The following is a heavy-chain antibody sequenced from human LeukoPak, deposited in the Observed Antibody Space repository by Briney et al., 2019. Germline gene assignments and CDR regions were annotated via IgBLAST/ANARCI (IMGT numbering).Heavy chain of an antibody. CDR2: ISYDGSNK. V-gene: IGHV3-30-3*01. CDR3: ARDSDFSGYSSVNAFDI. Sequence: PGRSPRLSCVASGFTFSSYAMHWVRQAPGKGLEWVAVISYDGSNKYYADSVKGRFTISRDNSKNTLYLQMDSLRAEDTAVYYCARDSDFSGYSSVNAFDIWGQGTMVTVSS. D-gene: IGHD3-22*01. CDR1: GFTFSSYA. J-gene: IGHJ3*02.